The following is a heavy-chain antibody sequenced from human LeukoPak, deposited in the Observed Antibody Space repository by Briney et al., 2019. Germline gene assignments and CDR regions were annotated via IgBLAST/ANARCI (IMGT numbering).Heavy chain of an antibody. D-gene: IGHD6-19*01. Sequence: GGSLRLSCAASGFTFSSYWMTWVRQAPGKGLEWVANIKQDGCEKYYVDSVKGRFTISRDNAKNSLYLQMNSLRAEDTAVYYCARGPVFGSFDYWGQGTLVTVSS. CDR2: IKQDGCEK. CDR3: ARGPVFGSFDY. CDR1: GFTFSSYW. J-gene: IGHJ4*02. V-gene: IGHV3-7*03.